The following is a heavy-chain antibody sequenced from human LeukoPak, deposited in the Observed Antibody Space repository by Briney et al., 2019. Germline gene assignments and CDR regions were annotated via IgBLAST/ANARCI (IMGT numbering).Heavy chain of an antibody. CDR2: IKQDGSEK. Sequence: GGPLRLSCAASGFTFSSYWMSWVRQAPGKGLEWVANIKQDGSEKYYVDSVKGRFTISRDNAKNSLYLQMNSLRAEDTAVYYCARDRPIYSNHNWFDPWGQGTLVTVSS. J-gene: IGHJ5*02. CDR1: GFTFSSYW. CDR3: ARDRPIYSNHNWFDP. D-gene: IGHD4-11*01. V-gene: IGHV3-7*01.